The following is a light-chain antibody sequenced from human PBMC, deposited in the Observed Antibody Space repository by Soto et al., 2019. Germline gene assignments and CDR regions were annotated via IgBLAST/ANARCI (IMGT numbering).Light chain of an antibody. CDR1: SGDIGAYDY. J-gene: IGLJ1*01. CDR2: DVT. CDR3: SSYAGSNTLYV. Sequence: QSALTQPASVSGSPGQSITISCTGTSGDIGAYDYVSWYQQHPGKAPKVMIRDVTHRPSGVSNRFSGSKSGNTASLTISGLQAEDEADYYCSSYAGSNTLYVFGTGTKVTVL. V-gene: IGLV2-14*01.